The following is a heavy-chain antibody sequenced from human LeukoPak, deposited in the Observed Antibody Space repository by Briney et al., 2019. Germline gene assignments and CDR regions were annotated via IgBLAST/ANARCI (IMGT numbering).Heavy chain of an antibody. CDR3: AMGIAAAGTAY. CDR2: VYYSGGT. V-gene: IGHV4-59*01. D-gene: IGHD6-13*01. Sequence: PSETLSLTCTVSGGSISSYYYSWIRQPPGKGLEWIGYVYYSGGTNYNPSLKGRVTISIDTSKNQFSLNLSSVTAADTAVYYCAMGIAAAGTAYWGQGTLVTVSS. CDR1: GGSISSYY. J-gene: IGHJ4*02.